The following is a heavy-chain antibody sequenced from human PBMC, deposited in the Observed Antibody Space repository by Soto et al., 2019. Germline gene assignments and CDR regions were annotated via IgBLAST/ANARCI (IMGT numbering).Heavy chain of an antibody. D-gene: IGHD3-3*01. V-gene: IGHV1-2*02. Sequence: ASVQIDCQAAGNAFTSYYMHWVRQTPGQGLEWMGWINPNSGGTNYAQKFQGRVTMTRDTSISTAYVELSRLRSDDTAVYYCNTIFGGASVPYYYGMDVWGQGTTVTVSS. CDR3: NTIFGGASVPYYYGMDV. J-gene: IGHJ6*02. CDR1: GNAFTSYY. CDR2: INPNSGGT.